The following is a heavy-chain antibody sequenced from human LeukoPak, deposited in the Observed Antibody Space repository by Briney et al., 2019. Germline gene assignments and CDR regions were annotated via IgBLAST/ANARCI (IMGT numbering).Heavy chain of an antibody. V-gene: IGHV4-39*01. Sequence: SSETLSLTCTVSGGSISSSSYSWGWIRQPTWKGLEWIGSIYYSGTTYYNPSLKRRVTISVDTSKIQFSLKLSSVAATDTAVYFCARLRFDFWSGYTHTYFDYWGQGTLVTVSS. D-gene: IGHD3-3*01. CDR1: GGSISSSSYS. CDR2: IYYSGTT. CDR3: ARLRFDFWSGYTHTYFDY. J-gene: IGHJ4*02.